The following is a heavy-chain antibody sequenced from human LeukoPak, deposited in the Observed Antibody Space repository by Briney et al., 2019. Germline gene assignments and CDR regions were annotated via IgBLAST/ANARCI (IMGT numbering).Heavy chain of an antibody. CDR2: ISYDGSNK. Sequence: PGGSLRLSCAASGFTFSSYAMHWVRQAPGKGLEWVAVISYDGSNKYYADSVKGRFTISRDNSKNTLYLQMNSLRAEDTAVYYCARQKWLLRSFDYWGQGTLVTVPS. J-gene: IGHJ4*02. CDR1: GFTFSSYA. V-gene: IGHV3-30-3*01. D-gene: IGHD6-19*01. CDR3: ARQKWLLRSFDY.